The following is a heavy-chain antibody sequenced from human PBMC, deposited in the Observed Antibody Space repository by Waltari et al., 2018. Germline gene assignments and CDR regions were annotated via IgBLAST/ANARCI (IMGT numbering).Heavy chain of an antibody. CDR3: ARDRGRGLYLDS. CDR1: GVSVTNTYW. V-gene: IGHV4-4*02. D-gene: IGHD2-15*01. Sequence: QLQLQESGPGLVRPSGTLSLACVVSGVSVTNTYWWSWVRQSPGKGLEWIGQIHGSGRANYNPSFGSRVSVSMDTSNNQFSLKVTSATAADTAIYYCARDRGRGLYLDSWGQGILVTVSP. CDR2: IHGSGRA. J-gene: IGHJ4*02.